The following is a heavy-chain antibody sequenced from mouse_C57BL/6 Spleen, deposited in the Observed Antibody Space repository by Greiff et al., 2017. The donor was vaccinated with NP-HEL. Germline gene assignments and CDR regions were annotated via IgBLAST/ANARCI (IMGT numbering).Heavy chain of an antibody. V-gene: IGHV1-42*01. Sequence: VQLQQSGPELVKPGASVKISCKASGYSFTGYYMNWVKQSPEKSLEWIGEINPSTGGTTYNQKFKAKATLTVDKSSITAYMQLKSLTSEDSAVYYCARRGLYDYDFDYWGQGTTLTVSS. D-gene: IGHD2-4*01. CDR3: ARRGLYDYDFDY. CDR1: GYSFTGYY. J-gene: IGHJ2*01. CDR2: INPSTGGT.